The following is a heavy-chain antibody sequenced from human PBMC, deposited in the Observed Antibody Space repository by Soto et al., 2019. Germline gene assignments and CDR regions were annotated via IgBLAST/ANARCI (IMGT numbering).Heavy chain of an antibody. Sequence: GGSLRLSCAASGVTFSGYSMNWVRQAPGKGLEWVPYISSADSTFYADSVKGRFTISRDNSKSTLYLQINSLRAEDTAVYYCAKTRGAMIYAISVYGMDVWGQGTTVTVSS. V-gene: IGHV3-23*01. CDR3: AKTRGAMIYAISVYGMDV. CDR2: ISSADST. D-gene: IGHD2-8*01. J-gene: IGHJ6*02. CDR1: GVTFSGYS.